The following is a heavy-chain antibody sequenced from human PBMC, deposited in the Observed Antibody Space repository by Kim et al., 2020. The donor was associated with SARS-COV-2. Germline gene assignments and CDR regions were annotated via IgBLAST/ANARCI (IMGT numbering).Heavy chain of an antibody. V-gene: IGHV4-59*13. Sequence: SETLSLTCTVSGGSISSYYWSWIRQPPGKGLEWIGYIYYSGSTNYNPSLKSRVTISVDTSKNQFSLKLSSVTAADTAVYYCARDVYYGSGSYYLTNWGQGTLVTVSS. CDR1: GGSISSYY. D-gene: IGHD3-10*01. CDR2: IYYSGST. CDR3: ARDVYYGSGSYYLTN. J-gene: IGHJ4*02.